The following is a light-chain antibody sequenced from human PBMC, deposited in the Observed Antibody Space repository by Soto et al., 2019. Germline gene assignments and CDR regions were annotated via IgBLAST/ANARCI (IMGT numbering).Light chain of an antibody. V-gene: IGKV1-39*01. CDR3: QQSYSTTWT. CDR2: KAS. CDR1: QSISSY. Sequence: DIQMSQSPSSLSAFRGDGVTIACRASQSISSYLNWYQQKPRKAPKLLIYKASSLESGVPSRFSGSGSETDFTLTISSLQPEDFATYSCQQSYSTTWTFGQGTKVDIK. J-gene: IGKJ1*01.